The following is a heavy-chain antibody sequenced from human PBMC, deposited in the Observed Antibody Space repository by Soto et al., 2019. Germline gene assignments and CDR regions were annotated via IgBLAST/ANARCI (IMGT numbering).Heavy chain of an antibody. CDR3: AKIPHLRGFGEE. CDR2: ISGSGGST. V-gene: IGHV3-23*01. CDR1: GFTFSSYA. Sequence: EVQLLESGGGLVQPGGSLRLSCAASGFTFSSYAMSRVRQAPGKGLEWVSAISGSGGSTYYADSVKGRFTISRDNSKNTLYLQMNSLRAEDTAVYYCAKIPHLRGFGEEWGQGTMVTVSS. J-gene: IGHJ3*01. D-gene: IGHD3-10*01.